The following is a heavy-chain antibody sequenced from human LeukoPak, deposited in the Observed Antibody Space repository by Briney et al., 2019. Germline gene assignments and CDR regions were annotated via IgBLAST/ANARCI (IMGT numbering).Heavy chain of an antibody. CDR2: IYTSGST. Sequence: SETLSFTCTVSGDSISNYYWSWIRQPAGKGLEWIGRIYTSGSTNYNPSLKSRVTMSVDTSKNQFSLKLSSVTAADTAVYYCARQRQELLSSAFDIWGQGTMVTVSS. D-gene: IGHD1-26*01. V-gene: IGHV4-4*07. CDR1: GDSISNYY. J-gene: IGHJ3*02. CDR3: ARQRQELLSSAFDI.